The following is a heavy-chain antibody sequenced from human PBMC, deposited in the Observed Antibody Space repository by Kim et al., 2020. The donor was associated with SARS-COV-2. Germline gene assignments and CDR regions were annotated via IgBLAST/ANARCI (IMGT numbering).Heavy chain of an antibody. CDR1: GYTLTELS. Sequence: ASVKVSCKVSGYTLTELSMYWVRQAPGKGLEWMGGFDPEDGETFYAQKFQGRVNMTEDTSTDTAYMELSSLRSEDTAVYYCATGGPYYDILTGYYNTDFWGQGTLVTVSS. D-gene: IGHD3-9*01. CDR2: FDPEDGET. CDR3: ATGGPYYDILTGYYNTDF. V-gene: IGHV1-24*01. J-gene: IGHJ4*02.